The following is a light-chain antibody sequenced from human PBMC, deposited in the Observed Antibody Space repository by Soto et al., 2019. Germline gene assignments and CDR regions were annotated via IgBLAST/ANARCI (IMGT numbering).Light chain of an antibody. Sequence: DIQMTQSPSSLSASVGARVTITCRASQGISNYLDWYQQKPGKVPKLLIYAASTLQSGVPSGFSGSGSWTHFTLFISRLEPEDFAVYYCQQYGSSPPRTFGQGIKVEMK. CDR1: QGISNY. CDR2: AAS. J-gene: IGKJ1*01. V-gene: IGKV1-27*01. CDR3: QQYGSSPPRT.